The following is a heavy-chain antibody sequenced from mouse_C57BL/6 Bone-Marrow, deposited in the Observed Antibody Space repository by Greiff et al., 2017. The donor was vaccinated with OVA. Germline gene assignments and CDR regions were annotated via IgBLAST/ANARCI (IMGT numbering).Heavy chain of an antibody. V-gene: IGHV1-74*01. CDR3: AIGLLYYFDD. Sequence: QVQLQQPGAELVKPGASVKVSCKASGYTFTSYWLHWVKHRPGHGLEWLGRIHPSDSATNYNQKFKGTATFTVDKSSRTDYMQRSSLTSEDSAVYYCAIGLLYYFDDWGQGTTLTVSS. D-gene: IGHD2-3*01. CDR1: GYTFTSYW. J-gene: IGHJ2*01. CDR2: IHPSDSAT.